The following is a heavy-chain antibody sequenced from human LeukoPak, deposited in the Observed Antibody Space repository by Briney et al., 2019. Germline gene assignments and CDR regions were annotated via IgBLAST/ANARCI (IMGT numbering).Heavy chain of an antibody. CDR2: FIPLLGAA. CDR3: ARDPLGYNWFDP. CDR1: GGTFSTYA. V-gene: IGHV1-69*05. J-gene: IGHJ5*02. Sequence: ASVKVSCKASGGTFSTYAFSWVRQAPGQGLEWMGGFIPLLGAANYAQEFQGRVTITTDESTSTAYMELSSLRSEDTAVYYCARDPLGYNWFDPWGQGTLVTVSS.